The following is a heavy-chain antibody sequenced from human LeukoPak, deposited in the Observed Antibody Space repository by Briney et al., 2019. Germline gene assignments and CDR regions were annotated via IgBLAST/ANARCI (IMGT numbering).Heavy chain of an antibody. D-gene: IGHD5-12*01. J-gene: IGHJ4*02. V-gene: IGHV3-23*01. Sequence: PGGSLRLSCAASGFTFSNYAMNWVRQAPGKGLERVAEISGSGSRIYYADSVKGRFAISRDNSKNTLYLQMNSVRAEDTATYYCAKDRGYDYVYWGQGTLVTVSS. CDR1: GFTFSNYA. CDR2: ISGSGSRI. CDR3: AKDRGYDYVY.